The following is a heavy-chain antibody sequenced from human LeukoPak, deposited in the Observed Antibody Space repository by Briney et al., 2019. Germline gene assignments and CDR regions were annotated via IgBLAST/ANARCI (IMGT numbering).Heavy chain of an antibody. CDR3: ARVNYYDSS. CDR1: GGSLSGYY. CDR2: INHSGST. J-gene: IGHJ4*02. Sequence: PSETLSLTCAVYGGSLSGYYWSWIRQPPGKGLEWIGEINHSGSTNYNPSLKSRVTISVDTSKNQFSLKLSSVTAADTAVYYCARVNYYDSSWGQGTLVTVSS. D-gene: IGHD3-22*01. V-gene: IGHV4-34*01.